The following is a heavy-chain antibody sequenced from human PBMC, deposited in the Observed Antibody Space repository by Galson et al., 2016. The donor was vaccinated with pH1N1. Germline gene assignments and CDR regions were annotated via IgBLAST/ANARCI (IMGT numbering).Heavy chain of an antibody. CDR2: INHGGST. CDR1: GGSFRGYY. D-gene: IGHD6-19*01. CDR3: ARHSTSGFPTIEVAARRRPFDV. V-gene: IGHV4-34*01. J-gene: IGHJ3*01. Sequence: LSLTCAVYGGSFRGYYWSWIRQSPEKGLEWIGEINHGGSTNYNPSLEGRVALSLDTSKNQFSLRLMAMTAADTAVYFCARHSTSGFPTIEVAARRRPFDVWGQRTLVTVSS.